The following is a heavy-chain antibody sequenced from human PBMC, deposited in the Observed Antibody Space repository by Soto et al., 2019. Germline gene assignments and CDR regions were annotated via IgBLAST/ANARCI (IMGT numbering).Heavy chain of an antibody. D-gene: IGHD5-12*01. CDR1: GASISYGGFS. Sequence: SETLSLTCTVSGASISYGGFSWSWIRQSPGKGLERIGYISHLESTYFHPSFKSRLTMSIDRTRNQFSLKLSSVTAADMAVYYCARGGGYDSFDYWGQGVLVT. CDR3: ARGGGYDSFDY. J-gene: IGHJ4*02. V-gene: IGHV4-30-2*06. CDR2: ISHLEST.